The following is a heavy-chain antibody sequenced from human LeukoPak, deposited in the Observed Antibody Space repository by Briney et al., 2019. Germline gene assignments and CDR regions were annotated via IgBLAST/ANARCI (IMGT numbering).Heavy chain of an antibody. CDR2: INHSGST. CDR3: ARVKDPGGYYYYYYMDV. CDR1: GGSFSGYY. D-gene: IGHD3-16*01. V-gene: IGHV4-34*01. Sequence: SETLSLTCAVYGGSFSGYYWSWIRQPPGKGLEWIGEINHSGSTNYNPSLKSRVTISVDTSKNQFSLKLSSVTAADTAVYYCARVKDPGGYYYYYYMDVWGKGTTVTVSS. J-gene: IGHJ6*03.